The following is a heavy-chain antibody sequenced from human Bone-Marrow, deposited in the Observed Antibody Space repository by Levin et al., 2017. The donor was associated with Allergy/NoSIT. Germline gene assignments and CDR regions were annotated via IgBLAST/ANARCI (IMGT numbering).Heavy chain of an antibody. CDR3: VRDDYDSWSGYLGWFDP. CDR2: MNSDGSNI. V-gene: IGHV3-74*01. Sequence: LSLTCAASGFTFSRYWMHWVRQAPGKGLVWVSRMNSDGSNINYADSVKGRFTISRDNAKNTLYLQMNNLRAEDTAVYYCVRDDYDSWSGYLGWFDPWGQGTLVTVSS. D-gene: IGHD3-3*01. CDR1: GFTFSRYW. J-gene: IGHJ5*02.